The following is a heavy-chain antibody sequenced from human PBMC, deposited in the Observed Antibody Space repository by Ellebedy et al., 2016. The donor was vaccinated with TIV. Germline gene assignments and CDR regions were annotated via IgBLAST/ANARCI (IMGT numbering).Heavy chain of an antibody. Sequence: SETLSLXXTVSGGSISSSSYYWGWIRQPPGKGLEWIGSIYYSGNTYYNPSLKSRVTISIDTSKNQFSLRLSSVTAADTAIYRCARRKVTIPRADAYFDYWGQGILVIVSS. CDR2: IYYSGNT. J-gene: IGHJ4*02. CDR3: ARRKVTIPRADAYFDY. D-gene: IGHD3-3*01. CDR1: GGSISSSSYY. V-gene: IGHV4-39*01.